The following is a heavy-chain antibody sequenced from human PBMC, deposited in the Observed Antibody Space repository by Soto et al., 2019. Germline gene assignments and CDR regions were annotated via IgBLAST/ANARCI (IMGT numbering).Heavy chain of an antibody. D-gene: IGHD3-16*02. CDR1: GFTFSSYG. CDR2: IWYDGSNK. Sequence: ESGGGVVQPGRSLRLSCAASGFTFSSYGMHWVRQAPGKGLEWVAVIWYDGSNKYYADSVKGRFTISRDNSKNTLYLQMNSLRAEDTAVYYCARVRSDVWGSYRQTDYWGQGTLVTVSS. J-gene: IGHJ4*02. CDR3: ARVRSDVWGSYRQTDY. V-gene: IGHV3-33*01.